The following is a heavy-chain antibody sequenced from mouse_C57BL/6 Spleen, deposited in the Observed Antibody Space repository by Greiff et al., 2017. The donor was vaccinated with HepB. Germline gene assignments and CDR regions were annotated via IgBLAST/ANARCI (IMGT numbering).Heavy chain of an antibody. V-gene: IGHV1-64*01. Sequence: QVQLQQPGAELVKPGASVKLSCKASGYTFTSYWMHWVKQRPGQGLEWIGMIHPNSGSTNYNEKFKSKATLTVDKSSSTAYMQLSSLTSEDSAVYYCARPYYYGSSSPYDFDYWGQGTTLTVSS. J-gene: IGHJ2*01. CDR3: ARPYYYGSSSPYDFDY. D-gene: IGHD1-1*01. CDR2: IHPNSGST. CDR1: GYTFTSYW.